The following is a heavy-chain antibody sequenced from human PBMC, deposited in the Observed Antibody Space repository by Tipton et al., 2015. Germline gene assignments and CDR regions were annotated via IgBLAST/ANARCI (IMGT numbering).Heavy chain of an antibody. Sequence: TLSLTCTVSGGSIGSSSYYWGWIRQPPGKGLEWIGSIDYRGSTYYNPSLKSRVTISVDTAKNQFSLKLSSVTAADTAVYYCAMYPRFLEWLSSNYYGMDVWGQGTTVTVSS. D-gene: IGHD3-3*01. CDR1: GGSIGSSSYY. CDR2: IDYRGST. J-gene: IGHJ6*02. CDR3: AMYPRFLEWLSSNYYGMDV. V-gene: IGHV4-39*01.